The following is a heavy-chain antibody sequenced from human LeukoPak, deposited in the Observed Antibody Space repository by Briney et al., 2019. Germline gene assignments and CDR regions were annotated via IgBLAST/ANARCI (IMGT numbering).Heavy chain of an antibody. Sequence: GGSLRLSCAASGFTFSSYNFHWLRQAPGKGLEWLTVISYDGSYTSYGASVKGRFTVSRDNSQNTLYLQMNGLRAEDTALYYCARDHSAMPSYWSQGTLATVSS. CDR3: ARDHSAMPSY. J-gene: IGHJ4*02. CDR2: ISYDGSYT. V-gene: IGHV3-30*03. D-gene: IGHD2-2*01. CDR1: GFTFSSYN.